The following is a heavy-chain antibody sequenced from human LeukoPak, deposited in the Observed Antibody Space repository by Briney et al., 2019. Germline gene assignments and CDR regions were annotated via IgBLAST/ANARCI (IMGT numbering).Heavy chain of an antibody. CDR1: GFTFSSYS. J-gene: IGHJ3*02. CDR2: ISSSSSYI. V-gene: IGHV3-21*04. Sequence: GGSLRLSCAASGFTFSSYSMNWVRQAPGKGLEWVSSISSSSSYIYYADSVKGRFTISRDNAKNSLYLQMNSLRAEDTALYYCARGYGSGSYLRDAFDIWGQGTMVTVSS. CDR3: ARGYGSGSYLRDAFDI. D-gene: IGHD3-10*01.